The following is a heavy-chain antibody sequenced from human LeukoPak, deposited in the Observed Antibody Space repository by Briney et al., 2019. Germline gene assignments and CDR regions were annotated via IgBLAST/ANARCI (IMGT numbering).Heavy chain of an antibody. Sequence: ASVKVSCKASGYTFTSYDINWVRQATGQGLEWMGWMNPNSGNTGHAQKFQGRVTMTRNTSISTAYMELSSLRSEDTAVYYCARDPQEGYDFWSGYYTYYFDYWGQGTLVTVSS. CDR2: MNPNSGNT. D-gene: IGHD3-3*01. V-gene: IGHV1-8*01. CDR3: ARDPQEGYDFWSGYYTYYFDY. J-gene: IGHJ4*02. CDR1: GYTFTSYD.